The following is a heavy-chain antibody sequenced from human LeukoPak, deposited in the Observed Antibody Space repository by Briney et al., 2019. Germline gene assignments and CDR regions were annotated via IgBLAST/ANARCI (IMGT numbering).Heavy chain of an antibody. CDR3: ARHLSFTMVRGTGKFDY. CDR2: VYDIGST. CDR1: GGSIGSHY. J-gene: IGHJ4*02. Sequence: SETLSLTCTVSGGSIGSHYWTWIRQTPGKGLEWIGYVYDIGSTKYNPSLKSRVTISVDTSKNQFSLKLSSVTAADTAVYYCARHLSFTMVRGTGKFDYWGQGTLVTVSS. D-gene: IGHD3-10*01. V-gene: IGHV4-59*08.